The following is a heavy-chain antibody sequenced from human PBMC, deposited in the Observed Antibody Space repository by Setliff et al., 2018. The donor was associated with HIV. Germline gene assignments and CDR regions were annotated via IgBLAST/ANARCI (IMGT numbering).Heavy chain of an antibody. D-gene: IGHD5-18*01. V-gene: IGHV1-46*01. Sequence: ALVKVSCKASGYTFTSYYMHWVRQAPGQGLEWMGIINPSGGSTSYAQKFQGRVTMTRDTSTSTVYMELSSLRSEDTAVYYCARPRIQLLGYYYGMDVWGQGTTVTVSS. J-gene: IGHJ6*02. CDR1: GYTFTSYY. CDR3: ARPRIQLLGYYYGMDV. CDR2: INPSGGST.